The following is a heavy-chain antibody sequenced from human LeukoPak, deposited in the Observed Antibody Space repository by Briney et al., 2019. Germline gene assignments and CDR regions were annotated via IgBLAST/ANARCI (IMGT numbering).Heavy chain of an antibody. D-gene: IGHD3-3*01. CDR3: ARGRLHYDFWSGYLGAFDI. CDR1: GGSFSGYY. CDR2: INHSGST. V-gene: IGHV4-34*01. Sequence: PSETLSLTCAVYGGSFSGYYWSWIRQPPGKGLEWIGEINHSGSTNYNPSLKSRVTISVDTSKNQFSLKLSSVTAADPAVYYCARGRLHYDFWSGYLGAFDIWGQGTMVTVSS. J-gene: IGHJ3*02.